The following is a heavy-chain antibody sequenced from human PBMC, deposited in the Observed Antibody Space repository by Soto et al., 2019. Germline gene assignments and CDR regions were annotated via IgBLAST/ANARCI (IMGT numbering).Heavy chain of an antibody. D-gene: IGHD5-18*01. J-gene: IGHJ4*02. Sequence: QVQLVQSGAEVKKPGASVKVSCKASGYTFTSYDINWVRQATGQGLEWIGWMNPNSGNTGYAQKFQGRVTMTRNTSISTAYMELSSLRSEDTAVYYCASLREGYSYGFGACDYWGQGTLVTVSS. CDR2: MNPNSGNT. V-gene: IGHV1-8*01. CDR1: GYTFTSYD. CDR3: ASLREGYSYGFGACDY.